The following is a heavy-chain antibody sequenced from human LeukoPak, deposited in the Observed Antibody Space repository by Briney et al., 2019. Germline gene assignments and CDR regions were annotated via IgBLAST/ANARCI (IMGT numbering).Heavy chain of an antibody. CDR1: GFIFTDHY. CDR3: VKATGYTYALDY. D-gene: IGHD5-18*01. J-gene: IGHJ4*02. CDR2: ISWNSGST. Sequence: GGSMRLSCVVSGFIFTDHYVDWVRQSPGKGLEWVSGISWNSGSTGYADSVKGRFTISRDNAKNSLYLQMNSLRAEDTALYYCVKATGYTYALDYWGQGTLVTVSS. V-gene: IGHV3-9*01.